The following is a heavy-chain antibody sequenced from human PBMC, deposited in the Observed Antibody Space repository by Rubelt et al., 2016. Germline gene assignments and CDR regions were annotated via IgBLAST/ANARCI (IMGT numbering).Heavy chain of an antibody. D-gene: IGHD6-6*01. J-gene: IGHJ4*02. Sequence: QLQLQESGPGLVKPSETLSLTCTVSGGSISSGYYWGWIRQPPGKGLEWIGSIYHSGSTYYNPSPKSRVTISVDTSKNQVSRKLSSVTAADTAGYYCARRVGQLDYWGQGTLVTVSS. CDR3: ARRVGQLDY. CDR2: IYHSGST. CDR1: GGSISSGYY. V-gene: IGHV4-38-2*02.